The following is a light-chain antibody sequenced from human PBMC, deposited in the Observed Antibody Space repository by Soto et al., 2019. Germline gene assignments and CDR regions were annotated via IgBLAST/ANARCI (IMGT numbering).Light chain of an antibody. Sequence: DIQMTQSPSILSASVGDRVTITCRASQSISSWLAWYQQKPGKAPKILIYKASNLQSGVPSRFSGSGYGTDFTLTISSLQPEDFATYYCLQDYNYPWTFGQGTKVDIK. J-gene: IGKJ1*01. CDR3: LQDYNYPWT. V-gene: IGKV1-5*03. CDR1: QSISSW. CDR2: KAS.